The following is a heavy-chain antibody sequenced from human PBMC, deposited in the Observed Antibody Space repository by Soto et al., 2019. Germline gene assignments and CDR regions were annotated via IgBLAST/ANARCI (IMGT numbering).Heavy chain of an antibody. Sequence: LGGSLRLSCAASGLTFSSYAMSWVRQAPGKGLEWVSAISGSGGSTYYADSVKGRFTISRDNSKNTLYLQMNSLRAEDTAVYYCAKVRYYYDSSGPLDYWGQGTLVTVSS. CDR1: GLTFSSYA. V-gene: IGHV3-23*01. CDR3: AKVRYYYDSSGPLDY. D-gene: IGHD3-22*01. CDR2: ISGSGGST. J-gene: IGHJ4*02.